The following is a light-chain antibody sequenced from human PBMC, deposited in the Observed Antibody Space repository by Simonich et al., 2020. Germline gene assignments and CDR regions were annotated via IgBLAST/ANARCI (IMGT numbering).Light chain of an antibody. Sequence: QAVVTQEPSLTVSPGGTVTLTCGSSTGAVTSGHYPYWFQQKPGQAPRPLLYDTSNRPSWTPARFSGSLLGGKAALTLSGAQPEDEAEYYCLLSYSGAWVFGGGTKLTVL. CDR3: LLSYSGAWV. V-gene: IGLV7-46*01. J-gene: IGLJ3*02. CDR1: TGAVTSGHY. CDR2: DTS.